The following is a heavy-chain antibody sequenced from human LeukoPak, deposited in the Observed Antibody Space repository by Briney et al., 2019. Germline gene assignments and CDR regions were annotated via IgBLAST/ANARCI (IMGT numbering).Heavy chain of an antibody. V-gene: IGHV3-74*01. Sequence: GGSLRLSCAASGFTFSSYWMHWVRQAPGKGLVWVSRINSDGSSTDYADSVKGRFTISRDIAKSTLYLQMNSLRAEDTAVYYCARVATTSSKWSLDYWGQGTLVTVSS. CDR1: GFTFSSYW. D-gene: IGHD2-2*01. CDR2: INSDGSST. J-gene: IGHJ4*02. CDR3: ARVATTSSKWSLDY.